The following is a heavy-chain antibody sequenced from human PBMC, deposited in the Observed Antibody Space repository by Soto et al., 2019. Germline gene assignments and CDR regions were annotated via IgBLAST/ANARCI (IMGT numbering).Heavy chain of an antibody. CDR1: GYRFTSYW. Sequence: EVQVVQSGAEVKKAGESLRISCKGSGYRFTSYWIGWVRRTPGKGLEWMGIIHPGDSDARYSPSFQGQVTISVDKSISTAYLHWNSLRASDTAMYYCATLKRGPYFFDYWGQGTRVTVSS. V-gene: IGHV5-51*01. CDR2: IHPGDSDA. J-gene: IGHJ4*02. D-gene: IGHD3-16*01. CDR3: ATLKRGPYFFDY.